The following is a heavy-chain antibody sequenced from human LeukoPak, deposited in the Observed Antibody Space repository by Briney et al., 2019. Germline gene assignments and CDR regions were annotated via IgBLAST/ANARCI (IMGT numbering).Heavy chain of an antibody. V-gene: IGHV3-23*01. CDR3: AKAFREFGTSSSYSSFDT. Sequence: GGSLRLSCAASGFTFSSFALSWVRKAPGKGLEWVSVVSFTRVATSYADSVKGRFTISRDDSQNILYLQMNGLRGEDTAVYFCAKAFREFGTSSSYSSFDTWGQGTMVTVSS. CDR2: VSFTRVAT. J-gene: IGHJ3*02. CDR1: GFTFSSFA. D-gene: IGHD5-18*01.